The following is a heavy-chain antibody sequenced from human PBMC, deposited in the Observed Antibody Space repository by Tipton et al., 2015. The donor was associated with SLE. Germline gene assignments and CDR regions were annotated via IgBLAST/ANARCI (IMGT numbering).Heavy chain of an antibody. CDR3: ARRKAYYYDNSGGSGFQH. J-gene: IGHJ1*01. CDR2: LNPNSGNT. Sequence: QVQLVQSGPEVKKPGASVKVSCKASGYTFTSYDINWVRQATGQGLEWMGWLNPNSGNTGYAQKFQGRVTMTRNTSISTAYIELSSLRSEDTAVYYCARRKAYYYDNSGGSGFQHWGQGTLVIVSS. D-gene: IGHD3-22*01. V-gene: IGHV1-8*01. CDR1: GYTFTSYD.